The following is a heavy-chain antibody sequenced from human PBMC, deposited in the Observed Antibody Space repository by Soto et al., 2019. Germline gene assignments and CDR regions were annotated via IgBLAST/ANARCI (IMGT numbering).Heavy chain of an antibody. Sequence: QVQLQESGPGLVKPSQTLSLTCTVSGGSISSGDYYWSWIRQPPGKGLEWIGYIYYSGSTYYNPSLKSRVTISVDTSKNQFSLKLSSVTAADTAVYYCATDAMEGGGYFENYFDYWGQGTLVTVSS. D-gene: IGHD2-21*01. CDR2: IYYSGST. CDR1: GGSISSGDYY. CDR3: ATDAMEGGGYFENYFDY. V-gene: IGHV4-30-4*01. J-gene: IGHJ4*02.